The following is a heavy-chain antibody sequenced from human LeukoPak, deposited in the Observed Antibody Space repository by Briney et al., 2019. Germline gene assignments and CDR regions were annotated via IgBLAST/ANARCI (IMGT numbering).Heavy chain of an antibody. V-gene: IGHV1-24*01. D-gene: IGHD3-3*02. CDR3: ATAFLEWPPAFDP. CDR1: GYTLTELS. Sequence: ASEKVSCKDSGYTLTELSMHWVRQAPGKGLEWMGGFDPEDGETIYAQKFQGRVTMTEDTSTDTAYMELSSLRSEDTAVYYCATAFLEWPPAFDPWGQGTLVTVSS. J-gene: IGHJ5*02. CDR2: FDPEDGET.